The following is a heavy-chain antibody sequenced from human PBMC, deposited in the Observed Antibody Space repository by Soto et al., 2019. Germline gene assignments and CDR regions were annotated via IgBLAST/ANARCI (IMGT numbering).Heavy chain of an antibody. D-gene: IGHD7-27*01. CDR2: IFDSGTT. CDR1: GGSITSDYSC. J-gene: IGHJ4*02. Sequence: QVQLQESGPGLLKPSQTLSLTCTVSGGSITSDYSCWSWIRQPPGEGLEWIGHIFDSGTTYTNTSLRSQVAISLATSTNHFSLTLSSVTDADTAVYYCARGPSGDKVHYWGQGALVTVSS. V-gene: IGHV4-30-4*01. CDR3: ARGPSGDKVHY.